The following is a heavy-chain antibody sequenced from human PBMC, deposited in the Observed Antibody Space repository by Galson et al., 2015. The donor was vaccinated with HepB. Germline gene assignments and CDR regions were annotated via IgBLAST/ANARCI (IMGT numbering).Heavy chain of an antibody. CDR2: INSDGSST. CDR3: AKYGYGSGTSFSN. Sequence: SLRLSCAASGFTFSSYWMHWVRQAPGKGLVWVSRINSDGSSTSYADSVKGRFTISRDNAKNSLYLRMNSLRAEDTALYYCAKYGYGSGTSFSNWGQGTPVTVSS. V-gene: IGHV3-74*01. J-gene: IGHJ4*02. CDR1: GFTFSSYW. D-gene: IGHD3-10*01.